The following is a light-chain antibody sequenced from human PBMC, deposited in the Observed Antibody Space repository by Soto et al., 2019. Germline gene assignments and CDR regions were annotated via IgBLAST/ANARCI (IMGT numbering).Light chain of an antibody. Sequence: DIQMTQSPSTLSASVGDRVTITCRASQNINFYLAWYQQKPGKAPQILLFDVSRLARGVPSRFSGSGSGTEFTLTICSLQPDDFATYYCQQYNSYSSWTFGLGTKVDIK. J-gene: IGKJ1*01. CDR3: QQYNSYSSWT. V-gene: IGKV1-5*01. CDR1: QNINFY. CDR2: DVS.